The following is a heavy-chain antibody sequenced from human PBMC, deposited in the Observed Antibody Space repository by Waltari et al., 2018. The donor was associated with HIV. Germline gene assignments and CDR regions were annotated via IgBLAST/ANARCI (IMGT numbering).Heavy chain of an antibody. Sequence: QVQLQESGPGLVKPSETLSLTCTVSGGSISSYYWSWIRQPPGKGLEWIGYIYYSGSTNYNPSLKSRVTISVDTSKNQFSLKLSSVTAADTAVYYCARDRVTGTTGLAFDIWGQGTMVTVSS. CDR1: GGSISSYY. J-gene: IGHJ3*02. D-gene: IGHD1-7*01. V-gene: IGHV4-59*01. CDR3: ARDRVTGTTGLAFDI. CDR2: IYYSGST.